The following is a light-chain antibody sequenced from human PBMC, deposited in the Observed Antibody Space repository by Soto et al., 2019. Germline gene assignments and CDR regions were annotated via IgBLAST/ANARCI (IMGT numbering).Light chain of an antibody. CDR2: EVS. Sequence: QSALTQPPSASGSPGQSVTISCTGTSSDVGGYNYVSWYQQRPGKAPRLMIYEVSKRPSGVPDRFSGSKSGNTASLTVSGLRAEDEADYYCSSYAGSKNFFGGGTKLTVL. CDR3: SSYAGSKNF. J-gene: IGLJ2*01. CDR1: SSDVGGYNY. V-gene: IGLV2-8*01.